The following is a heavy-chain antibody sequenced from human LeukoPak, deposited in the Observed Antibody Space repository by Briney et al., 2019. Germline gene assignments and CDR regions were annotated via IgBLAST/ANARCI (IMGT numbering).Heavy chain of an antibody. CDR1: GGSISSSSYY. CDR2: IYYSGST. Sequence: PSETLSLTCTVSGGSISSSSYYWGWIRQPPGKGLEWIGSIYYSGSTYYNPSLKSRVTISTDRSKNQFSLTLSSVTAADTAVYYCARVVSSSWLPSQFDCWGQGTLVTVSS. D-gene: IGHD6-13*01. J-gene: IGHJ5*01. V-gene: IGHV4-39*07. CDR3: ARVVSSSWLPSQFDC.